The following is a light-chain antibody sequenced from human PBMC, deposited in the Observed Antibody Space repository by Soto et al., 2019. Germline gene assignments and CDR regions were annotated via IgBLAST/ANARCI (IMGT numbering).Light chain of an antibody. CDR3: SSYTSSSTYV. J-gene: IGLJ1*01. CDR2: DVS. V-gene: IGLV2-14*01. Sequence: ALTQPASVSGSPGQSITISCTGTSSDVGGYNYVSWYQQHPGKAPKVMIYDVSNRPSGVSNRFSGSKSGNTASLSISGLQAEDEADYYCSSYTSSSTYVFGTGTRSPS. CDR1: SSDVGGYNY.